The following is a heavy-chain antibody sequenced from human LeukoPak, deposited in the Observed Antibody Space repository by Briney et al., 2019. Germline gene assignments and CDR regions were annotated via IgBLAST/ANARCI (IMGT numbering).Heavy chain of an antibody. D-gene: IGHD1-26*01. CDR2: IYTSGST. CDR3: ARADEVGATEHFDY. V-gene: IGHV4-61*02. Sequence: SETLSLTCTVSGGSISSGSYYWSWIRQPAGKGLEWIGRIYTSGSTNYNPSLKSRVTISVDTSKNQFSLKLSSVTAADTAVYYCARADEVGATEHFDYWGQGTLVTVSS. J-gene: IGHJ4*02. CDR1: GGSISSGSYY.